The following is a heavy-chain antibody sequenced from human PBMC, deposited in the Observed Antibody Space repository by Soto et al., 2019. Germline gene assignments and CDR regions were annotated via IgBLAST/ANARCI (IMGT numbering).Heavy chain of an antibody. Sequence: QVQLVESGGGVVQPGRSLRLSCAASGFTFSSYGIPWVRQAPGKGLEWVAVIWYDGSNKYYADSVKGRFTISRDNSKHTLYLQMNSLSAEDSAVYYCAIHLQVGPAPPVWFGELLYGGCMDVWGQGTTVTVSS. CDR2: IWYDGSNK. V-gene: IGHV3-33*01. J-gene: IGHJ6*02. CDR1: GFTFSSYG. D-gene: IGHD3-10*01. CDR3: AIHLQVGPAPPVWFGELLYGGCMDV.